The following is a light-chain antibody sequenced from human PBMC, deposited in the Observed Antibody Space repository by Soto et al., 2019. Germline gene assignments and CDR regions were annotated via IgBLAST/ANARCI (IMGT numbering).Light chain of an antibody. CDR1: QTVSTY. CDR3: QQYGSSPKT. J-gene: IGKJ1*01. V-gene: IGKV3-20*01. Sequence: EIVMTQSPSTLSLSPGERDTLSCRASQTVSTYLAWYQQKPGQAPRLLIYAASTRATGIPDRFSGSGSGTDFTLTISRLEPEDFAVYYCQQYGSSPKTFGQGTKVDNK. CDR2: AAS.